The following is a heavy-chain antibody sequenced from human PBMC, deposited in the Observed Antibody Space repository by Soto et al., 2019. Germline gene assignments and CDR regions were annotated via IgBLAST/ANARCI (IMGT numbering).Heavy chain of an antibody. J-gene: IGHJ4*01. V-gene: IGHV3-21*01. D-gene: IGHD3-22*01. Sequence: EVQLVESGGGLVKPGGSLRLSCADSGFTFSNYSMNWVRQAPGKGLEWVSSISGSSTYIYYADSVKGRFTISRDNAKNSLYLQMNSLRAEDTAVYYCARAPYSYDRRGYYAYWGQGTLGTVSS. CDR1: GFTFSNYS. CDR3: ARAPYSYDRRGYYAY. CDR2: ISGSSTYI.